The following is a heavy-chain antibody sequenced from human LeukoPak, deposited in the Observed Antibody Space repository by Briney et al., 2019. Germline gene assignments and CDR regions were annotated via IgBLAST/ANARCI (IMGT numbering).Heavy chain of an antibody. V-gene: IGHV3-NL1*01. CDR2: IGAGDKYT. CDR1: GFTFYTIG. CDR3: VKVLDYYGSTEEYYGGVVALDF. Sequence: GGSLRLSCAASGFTFYTIGMHWVRQAPGKGLEWVSSIGAGDKYTYYGDSVKGRFTISRDNSKNTLYLQMNSLRAGDTAIYYCVKVLDYYGSTEEYYGGVVALDFWGQGTMVTVSS. J-gene: IGHJ3*01. D-gene: IGHD3-22*01.